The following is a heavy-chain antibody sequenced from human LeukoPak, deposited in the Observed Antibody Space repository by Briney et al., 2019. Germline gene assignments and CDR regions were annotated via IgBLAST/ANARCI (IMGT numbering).Heavy chain of an antibody. J-gene: IGHJ4*02. Sequence: SGGSQRLSCTASGFIYSNFATSWVRQAPGKGLEWVSSISGSGGSTYYAVSVEGRFTLSRDNSKNTLYMQMNSLRADDTAVYYCARSHGGSSYDTYFESWGQGTLVTVSS. V-gene: IGHV3-23*01. D-gene: IGHD1-26*01. CDR3: ARSHGGSSYDTYFES. CDR2: ISGSGGST. CDR1: GFIYSNFA.